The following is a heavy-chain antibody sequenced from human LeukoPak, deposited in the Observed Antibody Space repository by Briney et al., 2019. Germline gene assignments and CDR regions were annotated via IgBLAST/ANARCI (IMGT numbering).Heavy chain of an antibody. CDR2: INHSGTT. J-gene: IGHJ6*03. CDR3: AASDYYYYYMDV. CDR1: GGSFSGYY. Sequence: SETLSLTCAVYGGSFSGYYWNWIRQPPGKGLEWIGEINHSGTTNYNPSLKSRVTISVDTSKNQFSLKLSSVTAADTAIYYCAASDYYYYYMDVWGRGTTVTVSS. V-gene: IGHV4-34*01. D-gene: IGHD6-19*01.